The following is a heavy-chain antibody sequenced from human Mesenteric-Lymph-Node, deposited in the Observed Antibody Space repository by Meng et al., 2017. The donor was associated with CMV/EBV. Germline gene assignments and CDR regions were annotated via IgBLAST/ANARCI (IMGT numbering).Heavy chain of an antibody. CDR3: ASPGGYCSGTACYDS. Sequence: GESLKISCAASGFTFSSYAMHWVRQAPGKGLEWVSVIYSGGSIYYADSVKGRFTISRDNSKNTLYMEMNSLKNEDTAVYYCASPGGYCSGTACYDSWGQGTLVTVSS. J-gene: IGHJ4*02. CDR1: GFTFSSYA. V-gene: IGHV3-NL1*01. D-gene: IGHD2-2*01. CDR2: IYSGGSI.